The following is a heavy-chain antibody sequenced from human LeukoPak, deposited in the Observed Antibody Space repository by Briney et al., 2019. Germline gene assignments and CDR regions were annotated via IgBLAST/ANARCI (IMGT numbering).Heavy chain of an antibody. D-gene: IGHD5-18*01. V-gene: IGHV4-34*01. CDR1: GGSFSGYY. Sequence: SETLSLTCAVYGGSFSGYYWSWIRQPPGKGLEWIGEINHSGSTNYNPSLKSRVTISVDTSKNQFSLKLSSVTAADTAVYYCARVKGNSYGYPFDYWGQGTLSTVSS. CDR3: ARVKGNSYGYPFDY. J-gene: IGHJ4*02. CDR2: INHSGST.